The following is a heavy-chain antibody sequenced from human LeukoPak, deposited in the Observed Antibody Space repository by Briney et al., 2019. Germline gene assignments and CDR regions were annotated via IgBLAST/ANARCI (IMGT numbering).Heavy chain of an antibody. D-gene: IGHD3-3*01. CDR1: GYTFTDYY. Sequence: ASVKVSCKASGYTFTDYYIHWVRQAPGQGLEWMGRINPNGGGTNYAQKFQGRVTMTRDTSISTAYMELSRLRSDDTAVYYCARASYDFWSGYYHNWFDPWGQGTLVTVSS. CDR2: INPNGGGT. J-gene: IGHJ5*02. V-gene: IGHV1-2*06. CDR3: ARASYDFWSGYYHNWFDP.